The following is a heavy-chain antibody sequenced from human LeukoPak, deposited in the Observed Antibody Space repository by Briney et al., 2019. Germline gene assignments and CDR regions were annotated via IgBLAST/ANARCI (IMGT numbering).Heavy chain of an antibody. D-gene: IGHD3-16*01. CDR1: GYTFTNYD. CDR3: ARGQVGGTADY. J-gene: IGHJ4*02. CDR2: MNPNSGKT. Sequence: ASVKVSCKASGYTFTNYDINWVRQAPGQGLEWMGWMNPNSGKTDYAQKFQGRVTMTRSSSIRTAYMELSSLRSEDTAVYYCARGQVGGTADYWGQGTLVTVSS. V-gene: IGHV1-8*01.